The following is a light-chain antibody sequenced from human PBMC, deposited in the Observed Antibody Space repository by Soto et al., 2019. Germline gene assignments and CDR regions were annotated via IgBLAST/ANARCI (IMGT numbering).Light chain of an antibody. CDR1: QSISSY. Sequence: EIVLTQSPATLSLSPGERATLSCRASQSISSYVAWYQQKPGQAPRLLIYDASNRATGIPARFSGSGSGTDFTLTISSLEPEDFAVYYCQQCRNWPLTFGQGTKVEIK. V-gene: IGKV3-11*01. CDR3: QQCRNWPLT. CDR2: DAS. J-gene: IGKJ1*01.